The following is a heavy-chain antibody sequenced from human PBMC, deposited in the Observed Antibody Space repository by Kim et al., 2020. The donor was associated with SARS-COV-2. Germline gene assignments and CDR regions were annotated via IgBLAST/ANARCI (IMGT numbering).Heavy chain of an antibody. CDR2: IKQDGSEK. CDR3: ASGGRLVVVTADAFDI. J-gene: IGHJ3*02. CDR1: GFTFSSYW. D-gene: IGHD3-22*01. V-gene: IGHV3-7*03. Sequence: GGSLRLSCAASGFTFSSYWMSWVRQAPGKGLEWVANIKQDGSEKYYVDSVKGRFTISRDNAKNSLYLQMNSLRAEDTAVYYCASGGRLVVVTADAFDIWGQGTVVTVSS.